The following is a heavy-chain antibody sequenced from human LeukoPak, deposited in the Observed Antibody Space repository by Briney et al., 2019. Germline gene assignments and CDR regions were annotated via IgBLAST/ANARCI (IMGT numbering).Heavy chain of an antibody. CDR3: AREIGGYCSSTSCQDYYYYYYMDV. CDR1: GYTFTSYG. V-gene: IGHV1-18*01. CDR2: ISAYNGNT. J-gene: IGHJ6*03. D-gene: IGHD2-2*01. Sequence: ASVKVSCKASGYTFTSYGISWVRQAPGQGLEWMGWISAYNGNTNYAQKLQGRVTMTTDTSTSTAYMELRSLRSDDTAVYYCAREIGGYCSSTSCQDYYYYYYMDVWGKGTTVTVSS.